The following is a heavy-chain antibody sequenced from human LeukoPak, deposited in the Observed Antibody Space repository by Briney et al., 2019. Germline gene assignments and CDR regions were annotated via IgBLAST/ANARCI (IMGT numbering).Heavy chain of an antibody. J-gene: IGHJ4*02. V-gene: IGHV4-61*01. D-gene: IGHD6-19*01. CDR1: GDSISSSSHH. CDR2: IYYSGST. CDR3: ARGGGVAGTPYNPYDY. Sequence: PSETLSLTCTVSGDSISSSSHHWSWIRQPPGKGLEWIGYIYYSGSTNYNPSLKSRVTISVDTSKNQFSLKLSSVTAADTAVYYCARGGGVAGTPYNPYDYWGQGTLVTVSS.